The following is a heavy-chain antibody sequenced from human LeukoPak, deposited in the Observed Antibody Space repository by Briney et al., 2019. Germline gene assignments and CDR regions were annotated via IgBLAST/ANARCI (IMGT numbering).Heavy chain of an antibody. D-gene: IGHD3-22*01. J-gene: IGHJ3*02. CDR2: IYYSGST. CDR1: GDSISSYY. CDR3: ARSERIIMILGGAFDI. Sequence: PSETLSLTCTVSGDSISSYYWSWIRQPPGKGLEWVGYIYYSGSTNYSPSLKSRVTISVDTSKKQFSLKLSSVTAADTAVYCARSERIIMILGGAFDIWGQGTVVTVSS. V-gene: IGHV4-59*08.